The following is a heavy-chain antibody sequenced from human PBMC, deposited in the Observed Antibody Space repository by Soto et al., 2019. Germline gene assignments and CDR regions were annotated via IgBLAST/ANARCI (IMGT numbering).Heavy chain of an antibody. J-gene: IGHJ4*02. CDR3: VSQRTSVLTQAYFDY. CDR1: GGSVSNSNYY. Sequence: RSLTCTVSGGSVSNSNYYWGWIRQSPGKGLEWIGSVYYRGRSYSKSSVKSRVTISVDTSKNQFSLNLNSVTASDTAVYYCVSQRTSVLTQAYFDYWGPGALVTVSS. CDR2: VYYRGRS. V-gene: IGHV4-39*01. D-gene: IGHD2-8*01.